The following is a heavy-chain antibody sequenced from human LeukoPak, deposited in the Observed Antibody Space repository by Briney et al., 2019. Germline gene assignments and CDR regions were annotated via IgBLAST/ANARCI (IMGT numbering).Heavy chain of an antibody. CDR2: ISSSSSYI. CDR1: GFTFSSYS. CDR3: ARDPGRITMVRGVAIDFDY. V-gene: IGHV3-21*01. Sequence: GGSLRLSCAASGFTFSSYSMNWVRQAPGKGLEWVSSISSSSSYIYYADSVKGRFTISRDNAKDSLYLQMNSLRAEDTAVYYCARDPGRITMVRGVAIDFDYWGQGTLVTVSS. J-gene: IGHJ4*02. D-gene: IGHD3-10*01.